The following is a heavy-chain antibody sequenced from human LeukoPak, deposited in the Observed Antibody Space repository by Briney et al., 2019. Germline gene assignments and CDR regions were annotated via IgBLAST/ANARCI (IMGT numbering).Heavy chain of an antibody. Sequence: ASVKLCCKASASAFSSYAITRVRQRPGQGLEWMGVFTPSFDTPNYEHTFQGRVTMTRNTAITTASMELSRLRSEDTGVYYCARGRRSFWLFHGGRASLDYWGQGTLVTVSA. CDR3: ARGRRSFWLFHGGRASLDY. V-gene: IGHV1-8*02. CDR2: FTPSFDTP. D-gene: IGHD3-22*01. J-gene: IGHJ4*02. CDR1: ASAFSSYA.